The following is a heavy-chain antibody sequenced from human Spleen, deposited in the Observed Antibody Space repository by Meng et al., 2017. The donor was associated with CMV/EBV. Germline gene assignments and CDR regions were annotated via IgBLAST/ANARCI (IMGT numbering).Heavy chain of an antibody. Sequence: GSLRLSCTVSGGSVNNGSYYWNWIRQPPGKGLEWIGFIYYSGSTNYNPSLKSRVTISVDTSKNQFSLKLNSVTAADTAVYYCAREKYSGYDRGQGYGMDVWGQGTTVTVSS. J-gene: IGHJ6*02. CDR1: GGSVNNGSYY. D-gene: IGHD5-12*01. CDR2: IYYSGST. CDR3: AREKYSGYDRGQGYGMDV. V-gene: IGHV4-61*01.